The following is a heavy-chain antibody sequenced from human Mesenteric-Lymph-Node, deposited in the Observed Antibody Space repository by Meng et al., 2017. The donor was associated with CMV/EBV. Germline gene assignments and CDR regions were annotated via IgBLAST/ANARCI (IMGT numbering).Heavy chain of an antibody. CDR2: SRDKANSYTT. V-gene: IGHV3-72*01. D-gene: IGHD2-2*01. CDR1: GFTFSDHY. CDR3: ARDKASCSSTSCPRYYFDY. J-gene: IGHJ4*02. Sequence: GESLKISCAASGFTFSDHYMDWVRQAPGKGLEWVGRSRDKANSYTTEYAASVKGRFTISRDNAKNSLNLQVNSLRAEDTAVYYCARDKASCSSTSCPRYYFDYWGQGTLVTVSS.